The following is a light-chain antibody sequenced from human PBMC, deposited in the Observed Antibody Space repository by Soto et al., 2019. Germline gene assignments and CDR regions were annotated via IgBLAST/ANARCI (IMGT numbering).Light chain of an antibody. V-gene: IGKV1-33*01. Sequence: DIQMTQSPSSLSASVGDRVTITCQATEDIKNYLIWYQQKPGRAPKLLIYDASNLETGVPSRFSGSGSGTDFFLTISNVQPEDTATYYCQQYDNLPRATFGPGTKVEIK. CDR2: DAS. CDR3: QQYDNLPRAT. CDR1: EDIKNY. J-gene: IGKJ3*01.